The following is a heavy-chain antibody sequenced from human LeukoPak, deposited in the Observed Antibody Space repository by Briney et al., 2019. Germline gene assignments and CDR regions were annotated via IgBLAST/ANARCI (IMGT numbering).Heavy chain of an antibody. V-gene: IGHV1-18*01. J-gene: IGHJ6*03. CDR1: GYTFTSYG. CDR2: ISGYNDNT. D-gene: IGHD2-15*01. CDR3: ARSVVVAGQMGYYYYYYTDV. Sequence: ASVRVSCKAAGYTFTSYGISWVRQAPGQGLEWMGWISGYNDNTKYAQNFQGRVTITADESTSTAYMELSSLRSEDTAVYYCARSVVVAGQMGYYYYYYTDVWGKGTTVTVSS.